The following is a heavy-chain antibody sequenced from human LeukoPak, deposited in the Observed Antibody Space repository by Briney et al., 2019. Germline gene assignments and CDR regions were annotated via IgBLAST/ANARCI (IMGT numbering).Heavy chain of an antibody. D-gene: IGHD2-21*01. Sequence: QPGGSLRLSCAASGFTFSSYAMSWVRQAPGKGLEWVSAISGSGGSTYYADSVKGRFTISRDNSKNTLYLQMNSLRAEDTAVYYCAKIPPMMYCGGDCYEEYFQHWGQGTLVTVSS. CDR2: ISGSGGST. CDR1: GFTFSSYA. V-gene: IGHV3-23*01. J-gene: IGHJ1*01. CDR3: AKIPPMMYCGGDCYEEYFQH.